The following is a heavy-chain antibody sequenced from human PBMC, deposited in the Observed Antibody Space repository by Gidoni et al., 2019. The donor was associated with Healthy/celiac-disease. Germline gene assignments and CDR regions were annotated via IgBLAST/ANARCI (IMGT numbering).Heavy chain of an antibody. D-gene: IGHD6-13*01. V-gene: IGHV4-34*01. CDR3: ARLYSRTPGWFDP. CDR2: INHSGSP. J-gene: IGHJ5*02. CDR1: GGSFSGYY. Sequence: QVQLQQWGAGLLKPSETLSLTCAVYGGSFSGYYWSWIRQPPGKGLEWIGEINHSGSPNYNPSLKSRVTISVDTSKNQFSLKLSSVTAADTAVYYCARLYSRTPGWFDPWGQGTLVTVSS.